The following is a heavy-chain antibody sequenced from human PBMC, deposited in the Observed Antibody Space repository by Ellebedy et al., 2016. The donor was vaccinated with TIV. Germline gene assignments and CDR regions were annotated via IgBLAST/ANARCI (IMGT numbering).Heavy chain of an antibody. D-gene: IGHD2-15*01. J-gene: IGHJ6*02. CDR3: AIFPRLVVVAAPSYYYGMDV. Sequence: GGSLRLXXAASRFTFSRYAMSWVRQAPGKGLEWVSAISGSGGSTYYADSVKGRFTISRDNSKNTLYLQMNSLRAEDTAVYYCAIFPRLVVVAAPSYYYGMDVWGQGTTVTVSS. CDR2: ISGSGGST. V-gene: IGHV3-23*01. CDR1: RFTFSRYA.